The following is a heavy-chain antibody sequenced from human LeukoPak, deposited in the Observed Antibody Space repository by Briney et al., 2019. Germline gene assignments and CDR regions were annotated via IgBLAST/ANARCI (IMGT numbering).Heavy chain of an antibody. CDR3: SSGYESDYFFYYGMDV. D-gene: IGHD5-12*01. V-gene: IGHV3-11*06. Sequence: RGSLRLSCAASGFTFSDYYMSWIRQAPGKGLEWVSYISSSSRSTTYADSVKGRFTISRDNAKNSPYLQMNSLRAEDTAVYYCSSGYESDYFFYYGMDVWGQGTTVTVSS. J-gene: IGHJ6*02. CDR2: ISSSSRST. CDR1: GFTFSDYY.